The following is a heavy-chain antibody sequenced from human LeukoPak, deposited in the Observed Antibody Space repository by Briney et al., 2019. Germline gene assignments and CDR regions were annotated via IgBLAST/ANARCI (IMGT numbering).Heavy chain of an antibody. CDR3: ARDKRGGY. V-gene: IGHV3-21*01. Sequence: GGSLRLSCAASGFTFSSYSMNWVRQAPGKGLEWVSSISESSSYIYYADSLKGRFTISRDNAKNSLYLQMNSLRAEDTAVYYCARDKRGGYWGQGTLVTVSS. J-gene: IGHJ4*02. CDR1: GFTFSSYS. CDR2: ISESSSYI. D-gene: IGHD2-15*01.